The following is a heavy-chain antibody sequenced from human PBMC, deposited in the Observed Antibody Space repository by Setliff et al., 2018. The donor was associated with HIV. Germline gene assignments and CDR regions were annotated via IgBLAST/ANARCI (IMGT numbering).Heavy chain of an antibody. Sequence: PSETLSLTCAVYGGSFSSYYWSWIRQPPGKGLEWIGEINHSGSTNYNPSLKSRVTISVDTAKNQFSLKVSSVTAADTAVYYCARERSLITNRRYFDSWGQGTLVTVPQ. V-gene: IGHV4-34*01. J-gene: IGHJ4*02. CDR1: GGSFSSYY. CDR2: INHSGST. CDR3: ARERSLITNRRYFDS. D-gene: IGHD1-1*01.